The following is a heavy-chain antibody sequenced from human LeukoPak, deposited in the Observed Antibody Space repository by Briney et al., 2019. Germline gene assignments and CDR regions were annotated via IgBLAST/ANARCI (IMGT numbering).Heavy chain of an antibody. D-gene: IGHD6-19*01. J-gene: IGHJ4*02. CDR3: VRGGRQVSGIGEFYY. CDR1: GFTFIDYD. CDR2: IGIRGDT. V-gene: IGHV3-13*01. Sequence: PGGSLRLSCAASGFTFIDYDMHWVRQVIGKGLEWVSAIGIRGDTHYSASVKGRLTISSENAESYLYLQVNSLRAEDTAVYYCVRGGRQVSGIGEFYYWGQGTLVTVSS.